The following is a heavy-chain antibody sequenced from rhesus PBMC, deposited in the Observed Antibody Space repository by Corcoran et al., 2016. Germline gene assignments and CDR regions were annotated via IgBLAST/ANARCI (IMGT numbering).Heavy chain of an antibody. CDR2: ISAGGGNT. J-gene: IGHJ4*01. CDR3: ARGYTKGPFDY. CDR1: GASINSQS. D-gene: IGHD2-39*02. V-gene: IGHV4-173*01. Sequence: QLQLQESGPGLVKPSETLSLTCAGSGASINSQSWTWIRQPPGKGLEWIGRISAGGGNTDSNPSLKTRVTISTDTSKNDFSLKLSSLTAADTAVYYCARGYTKGPFDYWGQGVLVTVSS.